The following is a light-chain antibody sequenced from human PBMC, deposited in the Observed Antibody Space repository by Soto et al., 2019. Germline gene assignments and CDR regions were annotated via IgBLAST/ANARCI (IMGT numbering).Light chain of an antibody. Sequence: PGERATLSCGASQSVSSSFLAWYQQKPGQAPRLLIYGASTRATGIPARFSGSGSGTEFTLTISSLQSEDFAVYYCQQSNNWPRTFGQGTKVEIK. CDR3: QQSNNWPRT. CDR1: QSVSSS. CDR2: GAS. V-gene: IGKV3-15*01. J-gene: IGKJ1*01.